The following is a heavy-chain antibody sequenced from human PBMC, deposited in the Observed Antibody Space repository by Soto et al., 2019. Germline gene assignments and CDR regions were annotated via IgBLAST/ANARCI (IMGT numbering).Heavy chain of an antibody. V-gene: IGHV1-46*01. D-gene: IGHD3-22*01. CDR1: GYTFTSYY. J-gene: IGHJ4*02. CDR2: INPSGGST. CDR3: ARFKDYYDSSGYYDQPQHFDY. Sequence: GASVKVSCKASGYTFTSYYMHWVRQAPGQGLEWMGIINPSGGSTSYAQKFQGRVTMTRDTSTSTVYMELSSLRSEDTAVYYCARFKDYYDSSGYYDQPQHFDYWGQGTLVTVSS.